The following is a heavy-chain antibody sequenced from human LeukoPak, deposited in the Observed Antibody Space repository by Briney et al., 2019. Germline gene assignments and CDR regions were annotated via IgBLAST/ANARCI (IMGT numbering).Heavy chain of an antibody. V-gene: IGHV3-73*01. CDR1: GFTFSGSA. CDR2: IRSKANSYAT. J-gene: IGHJ1*01. D-gene: IGHD1-7*01. CDR3: TRLPNYAEYFQH. Sequence: GGSLRLSCAASGFTFSGSAMHWVRQASGKGLEWVGRIRSKANSYATAYAASVKGRFTISRDDSKNTAYLQMNSLKTEDTAVYYCTRLPNYAEYFQHWGQGTLVTVSS.